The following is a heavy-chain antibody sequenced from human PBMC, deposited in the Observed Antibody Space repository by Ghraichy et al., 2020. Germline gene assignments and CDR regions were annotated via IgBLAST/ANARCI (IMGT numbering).Heavy chain of an antibody. Sequence: SQTLSLTCSVSGGTIIRTTFYWAWLRQPPGKGLEWIGNIYHTGNTYYNPSLGGRVSMSVATSKNHFSLQVASVTAADTAVYFGARAAKALYFASGCHVFHIWGQGKLVTVSA. V-gene: IGHV4-39*02. CDR2: IYHTGNT. CDR3: ARAAKALYFASGCHVFHI. D-gene: IGHD3-22*01. CDR1: GGTIIRTTFY. J-gene: IGHJ3*02.